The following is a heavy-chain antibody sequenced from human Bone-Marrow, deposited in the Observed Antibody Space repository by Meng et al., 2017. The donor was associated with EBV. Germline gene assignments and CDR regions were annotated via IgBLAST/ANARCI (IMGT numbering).Heavy chain of an antibody. CDR1: GYTFTSYA. Sequence: QVQLVQSGAEVKKPGASVKVSCKASGYTFTSYAMHWVRQAPGQRLEWMGWINAGNGNTKYSQKFQGRVTITRDTSASTAYMELSSLRSEDTAVYYCARTADGVGAAAACNYWGQGTLVTVSS. CDR3: ARTADGVGAAAACNY. CDR2: INAGNGNT. J-gene: IGHJ4*02. D-gene: IGHD6-13*01. V-gene: IGHV1-3*01.